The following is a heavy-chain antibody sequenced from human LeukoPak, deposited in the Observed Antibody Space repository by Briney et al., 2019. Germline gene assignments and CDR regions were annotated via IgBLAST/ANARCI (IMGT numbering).Heavy chain of an antibody. D-gene: IGHD3-3*02. CDR1: GYSISSGYY. V-gene: IGHV4-38-2*02. Sequence: SETLSLACTVSGYSISSGYYWGWIRQPPGKGLEWIGSIYHSGSTYYNPSLKSRVTISVDTSKNQFSLKLSSVTAADTAVYYCARDGGLGFLEWLLTTGFFDYWGQGTLVTVSS. CDR2: IYHSGST. J-gene: IGHJ4*02. CDR3: ARDGGLGFLEWLLTTGFFDY.